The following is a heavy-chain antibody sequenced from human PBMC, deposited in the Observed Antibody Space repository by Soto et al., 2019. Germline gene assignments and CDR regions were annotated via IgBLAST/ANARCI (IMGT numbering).Heavy chain of an antibody. J-gene: IGHJ6*02. V-gene: IGHV3-30*18. CDR2: ISYDGSNK. D-gene: IGHD2-2*01. Sequence: GSLRLSCAASGFTFSSYGMHWVRQAPGKGLEWVAVISYDGSNKYYADSVKGRFTISRDNSKNTLYLQMNSLRAEGTAVYYCAKDISYCSSTSCYLSYYGMDVWGQGTTVTVSS. CDR3: AKDISYCSSTSCYLSYYGMDV. CDR1: GFTFSSYG.